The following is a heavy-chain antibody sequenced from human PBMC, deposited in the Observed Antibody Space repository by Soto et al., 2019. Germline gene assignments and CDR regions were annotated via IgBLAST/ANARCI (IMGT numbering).Heavy chain of an antibody. J-gene: IGHJ6*03. D-gene: IGHD2-15*01. Sequence: ASVKVSCKASGYTFTSNGISWVRQAPGQGLEWMGWISAYNGNTNYAQKLQGRVTMTTDTSTSTAYMELRSLRSDDTAVYYCARVNYCSGGSCYSRYYYMDVWGKGTTVTLSS. V-gene: IGHV1-18*01. CDR2: ISAYNGNT. CDR3: ARVNYCSGGSCYSRYYYMDV. CDR1: GYTFTSNG.